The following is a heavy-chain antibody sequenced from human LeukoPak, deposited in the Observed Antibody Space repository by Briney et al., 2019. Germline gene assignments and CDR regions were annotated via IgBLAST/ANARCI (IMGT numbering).Heavy chain of an antibody. CDR1: GFTFSTYT. J-gene: IGHJ4*02. CDR2: ISSGSRDI. CDR3: AKEGELLPPLATQ. V-gene: IGHV3-21*04. Sequence: GGSLRLSCVVSGFTFSTYTMNWVRQAPGKGLEWVSSISSGSRDIYYADSLKGRFTISRDNAKNSLYLQMNSLRAEDTAVYYCAKEGELLPPLATQWGQGTLVTVSS. D-gene: IGHD1-26*01.